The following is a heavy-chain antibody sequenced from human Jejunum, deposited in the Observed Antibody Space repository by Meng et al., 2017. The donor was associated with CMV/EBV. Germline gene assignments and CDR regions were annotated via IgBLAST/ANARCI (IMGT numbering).Heavy chain of an antibody. D-gene: IGHD2-8*02. CDR1: SISSSSYY. J-gene: IGHJ6*02. CDR2: IYYSGTT. Sequence: SISSSSYYWASIRQPPGKGLEWIGSIYYSGTTFYNPSLKSRVTISGDMSNNQFSLTLSSLTAADTAVFYCARGVLEVSNYYYGMDVWGQGTTVTVSS. CDR3: ARGVLEVSNYYYGMDV. V-gene: IGHV4-39*01.